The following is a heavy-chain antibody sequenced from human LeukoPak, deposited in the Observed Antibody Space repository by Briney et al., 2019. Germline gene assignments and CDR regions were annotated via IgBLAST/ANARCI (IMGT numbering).Heavy chain of an antibody. J-gene: IGHJ5*02. D-gene: IGHD3-22*01. CDR1: GGSISSSSYY. CDR2: IYYSGST. Sequence: SETLSLTCTVSGGSISSSSYYWGWIRQPPGKGLEWIGNIYYSGSTYYNPSLKSRVTISVDTSKNQLSLKVISVTAADTAVYYCASHYYDSSGYSWGQGTLVTVSS. V-gene: IGHV4-39*01. CDR3: ASHYYDSSGYS.